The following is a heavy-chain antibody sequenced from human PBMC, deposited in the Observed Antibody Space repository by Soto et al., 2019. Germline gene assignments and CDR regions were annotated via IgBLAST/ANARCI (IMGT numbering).Heavy chain of an antibody. CDR3: AKEASVPSFGEFWFFDL. Sequence: EVQLLESGGGLVQPGGSLRLSCDGSGFTFPNYGMTWVRQAPGQGLEWVSSVSGDGFTAYYADSVKGRFTISRDNSKNTVHVQMNSLRAEDTAVYYCAKEASVPSFGEFWFFDLWGRGTPVTVSS. CDR1: GFTFPNYG. D-gene: IGHD3-10*01. CDR2: VSGDGFTA. V-gene: IGHV3-23*01. J-gene: IGHJ2*01.